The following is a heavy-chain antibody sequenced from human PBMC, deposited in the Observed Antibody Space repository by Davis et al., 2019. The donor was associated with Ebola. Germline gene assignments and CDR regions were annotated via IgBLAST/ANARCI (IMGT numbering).Heavy chain of an antibody. CDR2: IKQDGSEK. D-gene: IGHD3-16*01. CDR1: GFTFSSYW. V-gene: IGHV3-7*03. CDR3: ARDRRWGAMAPPYYYYGMDV. Sequence: GESLKISCAASGFTFSSYWMSWVRQAPGTGLEWVANIKQDGSEKYYVDSVKGRFTISRDNAKNSLYLQMNSLRAEDTAVYYCARDRRWGAMAPPYYYYGMDVWGQGTTVTVSS. J-gene: IGHJ6*02.